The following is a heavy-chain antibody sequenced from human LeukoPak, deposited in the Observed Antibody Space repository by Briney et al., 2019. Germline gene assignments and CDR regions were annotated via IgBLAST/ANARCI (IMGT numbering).Heavy chain of an antibody. Sequence: ASVKVSCKASGYTFTSYYMHWVRQAPGQGLEWMGIINPSGGSTSYAQKFQGRVTMTRDTSTSTVYMALSSLRSEDTAVYYCARDSIFLEKPHYYGSGSPNLYFDYWGQGTLVTVSS. D-gene: IGHD3-10*01. V-gene: IGHV1-46*01. CDR3: ARDSIFLEKPHYYGSGSPNLYFDY. CDR1: GYTFTSYY. CDR2: INPSGGST. J-gene: IGHJ4*02.